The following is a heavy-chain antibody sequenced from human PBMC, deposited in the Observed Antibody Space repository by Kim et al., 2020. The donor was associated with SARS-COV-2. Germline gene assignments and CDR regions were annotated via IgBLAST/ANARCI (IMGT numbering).Heavy chain of an antibody. CDR3: ASYRCTNGVCCNFDY. J-gene: IGHJ4*02. D-gene: IGHD2-8*01. Sequence: SETLSLTCAVSGGSISSSNWWSWVRQPPGKGLEWIGEIYHSGSTNYNPSLKSRVTISVDKSKNQFSLKLSSVTAADTAVYYCASYRCTNGVCCNFDYWGQGTLVTVSS. CDR2: IYHSGST. CDR1: GGSISSSNW. V-gene: IGHV4-4*02.